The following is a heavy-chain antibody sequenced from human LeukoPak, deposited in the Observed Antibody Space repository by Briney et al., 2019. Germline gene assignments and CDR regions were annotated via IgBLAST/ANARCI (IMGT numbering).Heavy chain of an antibody. V-gene: IGHV4-59*01. CDR1: GGSISSYY. D-gene: IGHD6-19*01. CDR2: IYYSGST. Sequence: PSETLSFTCTVSGGSISSYYWSWIRQPPGKGREWIGYIYYSGSTNYNPSLKSRVTISVDTSKNQFSLTLSSVTAADTAVYYCARGGSGWYVFDHWGQGTLVTVSS. CDR3: ARGGSGWYVFDH. J-gene: IGHJ4*02.